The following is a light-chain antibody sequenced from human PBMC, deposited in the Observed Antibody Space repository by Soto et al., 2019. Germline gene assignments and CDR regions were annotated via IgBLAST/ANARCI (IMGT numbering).Light chain of an antibody. CDR2: DAS. V-gene: IGKV3-11*01. CDR1: QSVSSY. Sequence: EIVLKQSPATLFLSPGERATLSCRASQSVSSYLAWYQQKPGQAPRLLIYDASNRATGIPARFSGSGSGTYFTLTISSLEPEDFAVYYCQQRSNWPPLTFGGGTKVEIK. CDR3: QQRSNWPPLT. J-gene: IGKJ4*01.